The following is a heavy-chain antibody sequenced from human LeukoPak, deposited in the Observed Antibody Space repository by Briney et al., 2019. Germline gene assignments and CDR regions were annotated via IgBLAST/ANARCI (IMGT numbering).Heavy chain of an antibody. CDR1: GYTFTSYD. CDR3: ARGIGASSCYGLGSILSTRNFDR. CDR2: ININTGNP. J-gene: IGHJ5*02. D-gene: IGHD3-10*01. V-gene: IGHV7-4-1*02. Sequence: GASVKVSCKASGYTFTSYDINWVRQATGQGLEWMGWININTGNPTYAQGFTGRVVFSLDTSLSTACLQLSTLKAEATAVYYSARGIGASSCYGLGSILSTRNFDRWGQGTLVSASS.